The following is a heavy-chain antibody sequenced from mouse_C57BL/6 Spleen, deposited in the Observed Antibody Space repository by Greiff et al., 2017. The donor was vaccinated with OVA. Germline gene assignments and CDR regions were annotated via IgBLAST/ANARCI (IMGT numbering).Heavy chain of an antibody. V-gene: IGHV1-54*01. J-gene: IGHJ4*01. CDR1: GYAFTNYL. CDR2: INPGSGGT. Sequence: QVQLQQSGAELVRPGTSVKVSCKASGYAFTNYLIEWVKQRPGQGLEWIGVINPGSGGTNYNEKFKGKATLTADKSSSTAYMQLSSLTSEDSAVYFCAREGSSYAMDYWGLGTSVTVSS. D-gene: IGHD1-1*01. CDR3: AREGSSYAMDY.